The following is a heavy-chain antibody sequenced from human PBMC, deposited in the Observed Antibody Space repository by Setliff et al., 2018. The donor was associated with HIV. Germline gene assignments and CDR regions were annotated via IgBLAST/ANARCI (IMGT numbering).Heavy chain of an antibody. J-gene: IGHJ4*02. Sequence: LGESLKISCKASGYKFTGYWINWVRQMPGKGLEWMGRIDPSDSYVDYSPSFQGHVTISIDKSVSSAHLQWSSLKASDTAMYYCARHKNGAYSLDSWGQGTLVTVSS. CDR2: IDPSDSYV. D-gene: IGHD4-17*01. CDR3: ARHKNGAYSLDS. CDR1: GYKFTGYW. V-gene: IGHV5-10-1*01.